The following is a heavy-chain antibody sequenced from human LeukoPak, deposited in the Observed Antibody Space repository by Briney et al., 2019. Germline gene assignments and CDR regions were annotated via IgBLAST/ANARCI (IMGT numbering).Heavy chain of an antibody. J-gene: IGHJ4*02. CDR3: ARSYGNRAMAL. D-gene: IGHD5-18*01. CDR2: IYYSGST. CDR1: GGSISSSSYY. V-gene: IGHV4-61*01. Sequence: SETLSLTCTVSGGSISSSSYYWSWIRQPPGKGLEWIGNIYYSGSTNYSPSLKSRVTISVDTSKNQFSLKLSSVTAADTAVYYCARSYGNRAMALWGQGTLVTVSS.